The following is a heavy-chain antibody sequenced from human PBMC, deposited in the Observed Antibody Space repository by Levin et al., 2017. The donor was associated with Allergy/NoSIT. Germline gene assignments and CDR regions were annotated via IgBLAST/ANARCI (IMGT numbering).Heavy chain of an antibody. V-gene: IGHV1-2*02. J-gene: IGHJ4*02. D-gene: IGHD2-2*01. CDR2: INPNSGVT. Sequence: GESLKISCKASGYTFTGYYMHWVRQAPGQGLEWMGWINPNSGVTNYAQKFQGRVTMTRDTSISTAYMDLSSLRSDDTAVYYCARDTNSKRDYWGQGTLVTVSS. CDR3: ARDTNSKRDY. CDR1: GYTFTGYY.